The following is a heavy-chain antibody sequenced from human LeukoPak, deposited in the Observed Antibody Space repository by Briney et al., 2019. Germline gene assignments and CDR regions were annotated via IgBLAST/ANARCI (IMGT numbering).Heavy chain of an antibody. J-gene: IGHJ4*02. D-gene: IGHD1-26*01. CDR3: ARDLSSTPHWELDY. CDR1: GYTFTGYY. Sequence: ASVKVSCKASGYTFTGYYIHWVRQAPGRGLEWVGRINPNSGGTNYAQKFQGRVTMTRDTSISTAYMELSSLTSDDTAVYYCARDLSSTPHWELDYWGQGTLVTVSS. V-gene: IGHV1-2*06. CDR2: INPNSGGT.